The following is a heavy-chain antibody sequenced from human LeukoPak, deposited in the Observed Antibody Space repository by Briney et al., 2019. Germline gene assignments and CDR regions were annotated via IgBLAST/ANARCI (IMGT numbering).Heavy chain of an antibody. J-gene: IGHJ4*02. CDR2: IHYSGTT. CDR3: ARFGTSSSRFFDQ. D-gene: IGHD6-6*01. CDR1: GGSISAYY. Sequence: SETLSLTCTVSGGSISAYYWSWIRQPPGKGLEWIGYIHYSGTTNYYPSLKSRGTIALDTSKNQFSLKLNSVTAADTAVYYCARFGTSSSRFFDQWGQGTLVTVSS. V-gene: IGHV4-59*01.